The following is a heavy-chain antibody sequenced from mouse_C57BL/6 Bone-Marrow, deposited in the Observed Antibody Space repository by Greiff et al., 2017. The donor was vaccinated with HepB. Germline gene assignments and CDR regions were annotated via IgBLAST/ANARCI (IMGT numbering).Heavy chain of an antibody. V-gene: IGHV1-85*01. Sequence: VKLMESGPELVKPGASVKLSCKASGYTFTSYDINWVKQRPGQGLEWIGWIYPRDGSTKYNEKFKGKATLTVDTSSSTAYMELHSLTSEDSAVYFCASGNYLYFDVWGTGTTVTVSS. CDR2: IYPRDGST. J-gene: IGHJ1*03. CDR3: ASGNYLYFDV. CDR1: GYTFTSYD. D-gene: IGHD2-1*01.